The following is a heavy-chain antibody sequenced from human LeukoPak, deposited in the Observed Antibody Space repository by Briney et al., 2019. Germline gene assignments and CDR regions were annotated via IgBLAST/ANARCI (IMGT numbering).Heavy chain of an antibody. CDR1: GYTLTSYG. V-gene: IGHV1-69*06. D-gene: IGHD5-12*01. CDR3: ASRPRDIVATITDY. CDR2: IIPIFGTA. J-gene: IGHJ4*02. Sequence: ASVKVSCKASGYTLTSYGISWVRQVPGQGLEWMGGIIPIFGTANYAQKFQGRVTITADKSTSTAYMELSSLRSEDTAVYYCASRPRDIVATITDYWGQGTLVTVSS.